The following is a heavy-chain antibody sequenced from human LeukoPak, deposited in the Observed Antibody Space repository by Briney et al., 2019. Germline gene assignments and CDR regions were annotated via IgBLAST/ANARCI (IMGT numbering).Heavy chain of an antibody. CDR1: GGSISSYY. Sequence: PSETLTLTCTVSGGSISSYYWSWIRQPPGKGLEWIGYIYYSGSTNYNPSLKSRVTISVDTSKYQFSLKLSSVTAADTAVYYCARHYYYGMDVWGQGTTVTVSS. V-gene: IGHV4-59*08. J-gene: IGHJ6*02. CDR2: IYYSGST. CDR3: ARHYYYGMDV.